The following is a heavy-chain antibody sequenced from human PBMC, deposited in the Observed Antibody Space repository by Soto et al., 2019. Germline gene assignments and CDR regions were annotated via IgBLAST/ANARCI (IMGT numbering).Heavy chain of an antibody. V-gene: IGHV4-4*02. Sequence: QVQLQESGPGLVKPSETLSLTCAVSGDSISSRNWWSWVRQTPGKGLEYIGEIHHSGSTNYNPSLKSRVTMSEDKSKNQFSLNLNSVTAADTAIYYCARRKLEMMYVGWFDPWGQGTLVTVSS. CDR3: ARRKLEMMYVGWFDP. CDR2: IHHSGST. J-gene: IGHJ5*02. D-gene: IGHD2-8*01. CDR1: GDSISSRNW.